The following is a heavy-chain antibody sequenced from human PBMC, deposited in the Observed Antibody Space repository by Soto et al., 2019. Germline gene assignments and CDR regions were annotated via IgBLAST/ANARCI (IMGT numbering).Heavy chain of an antibody. V-gene: IGHV3-30*18. CDR1: GFTFSSYG. J-gene: IGHJ4*02. Sequence: QVLLVESGGGVVQPGRSLRLSCTGSGFTFSSYGMHWVRQGPGQGLEWVAVISKDGSDKYHADSVKGRFTISRDNSKITPYLQMNSLSPEETAGYYCGKANVDTPMHFGTSNRGQG. CDR2: ISKDGSDK. CDR3: GKANVDTPMHFGTSN. D-gene: IGHD5-18*01.